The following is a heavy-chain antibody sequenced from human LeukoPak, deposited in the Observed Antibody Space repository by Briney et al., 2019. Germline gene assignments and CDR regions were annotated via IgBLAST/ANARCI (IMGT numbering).Heavy chain of an antibody. V-gene: IGHV3-48*02. Sequence: GGSLRLSCVASGFTFSTYDMNWVRQAPGKGLEWVSCISGSSTIIYYADSVKGRFTVSRDEAKNSLYLQMNSLRDEDTAVYYCARDAGSSWYWGALDIWGQGTVVTVSS. CDR3: ARDAGSSWYWGALDI. D-gene: IGHD6-13*01. CDR2: ISGSSTII. J-gene: IGHJ3*02. CDR1: GFTFSTYD.